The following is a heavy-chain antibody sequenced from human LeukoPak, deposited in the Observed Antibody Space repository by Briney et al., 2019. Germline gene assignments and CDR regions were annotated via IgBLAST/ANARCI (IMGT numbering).Heavy chain of an antibody. CDR3: AKVKWAWNVRYFDWSFDY. CDR1: GFTFSSYG. V-gene: IGHV3-33*03. J-gene: IGHJ4*02. D-gene: IGHD3-9*01. Sequence: GGSLRLSCAASGFTFSSYGMHWVRQAPGKGLEWVAVIWYDGSNKYYADSVKGRFTISRDNSKNTLYLQMNSLRAEDTAVYYCAKVKWAWNVRYFDWSFDYWGQGTLVTVSS. CDR2: IWYDGSNK.